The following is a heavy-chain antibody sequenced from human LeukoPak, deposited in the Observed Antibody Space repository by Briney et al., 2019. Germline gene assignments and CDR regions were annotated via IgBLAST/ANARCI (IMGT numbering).Heavy chain of an antibody. CDR2: IYYSGST. J-gene: IGHJ6*03. Sequence: SETLSLTCTVSGGSISSYYWSWIRQPPGKGLEWIGYIYYSGSTNYNPSLKSRVTISVDTSKNRFSLKLSSVTAADTAVYYCAKWNSYYYYMDVWGKGTTVTVSS. CDR1: GGSISSYY. V-gene: IGHV4-59*01. D-gene: IGHD1-1*01. CDR3: AKWNSYYYYMDV.